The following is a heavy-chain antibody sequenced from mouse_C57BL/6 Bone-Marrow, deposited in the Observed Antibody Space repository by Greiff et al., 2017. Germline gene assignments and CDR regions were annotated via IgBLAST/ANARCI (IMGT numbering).Heavy chain of an antibody. D-gene: IGHD3-2*01. V-gene: IGHV2-9-1*01. CDR2: IWPGGGT. J-gene: IGHJ4*01. CDR1: GFSLTSYA. CDR3: ARKTGPFYYAMDY. Sequence: QVQLKESGPGLVAPSPSLSITCTVSGFSLTSYAISWVRQPPGKGLEWLGVIWPGGGTNYNSALKSRMSISKDNSTSQVFLKMNSLQTDDTARYDCARKTGPFYYAMDYGGQGTSVTVSA.